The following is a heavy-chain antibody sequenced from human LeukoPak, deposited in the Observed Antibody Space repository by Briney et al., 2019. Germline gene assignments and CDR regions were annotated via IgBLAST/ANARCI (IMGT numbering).Heavy chain of an antibody. CDR2: ITGSGDFA. CDR1: GFTFSTYG. J-gene: IGHJ4*02. CDR3: TKRITATTPFDS. V-gene: IGHV3-23*01. Sequence: PGGSLRLSCAASGFTFSTYGISRVRQAPGKGLEWVSAITGSGDFAKYADSVRGRFTISRDNSKNTVYLQMNSLTVEDTALYYCTKRITATTPFDSWGQGTLVIVSS. D-gene: IGHD4-17*01.